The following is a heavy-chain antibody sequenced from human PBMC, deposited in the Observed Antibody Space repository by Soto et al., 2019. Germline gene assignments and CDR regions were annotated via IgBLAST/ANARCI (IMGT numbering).Heavy chain of an antibody. J-gene: IGHJ4*02. V-gene: IGHV4-59*01. CDR1: GGSMIGYY. CDR2: VYYSGSA. Sequence: ASVTLSLTCRVAGGSMIGYYWTWIRQAPGKGLEWIGYVYYSGSANYNPSLKSRVTISVDTSKNQFSLNLRSVTAADTAVYFCARVYGSPAYYFAYWGRGTLVPVSS. D-gene: IGHD3-10*01. CDR3: ARVYGSPAYYFAY.